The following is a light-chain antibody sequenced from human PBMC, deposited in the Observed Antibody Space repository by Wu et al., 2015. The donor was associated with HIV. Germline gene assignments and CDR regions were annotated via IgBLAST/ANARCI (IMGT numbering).Light chain of an antibody. V-gene: IGKV1-13*02. J-gene: IGKJ5*01. Sequence: AIQLTQSPSSLSASIGDRVNISCRASQDIFTYLAWYQQTPGKAPRVLIYDASTLQSGVSSRFSDSGSGADFTLTISGLQREDFAVYFCQQLNSFPLTFGQGSRLEI. CDR1: QDIFTY. CDR2: DAS. CDR3: QQLNSFPLT.